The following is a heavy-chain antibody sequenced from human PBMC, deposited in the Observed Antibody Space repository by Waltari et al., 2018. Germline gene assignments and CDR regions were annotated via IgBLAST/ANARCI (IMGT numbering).Heavy chain of an antibody. V-gene: IGHV4-34*01. Sequence: QVQLQQWGAGLLKPSETLSLTCAVYGGSFSGYYWSWIRQPPGKGLEWIGEINHSGSTNYNPSLKSRVTISVDTSKNQFSLKLSSVTAADTAVYYCARGFLGYDFWSGYYLYYFDYWGQGTLVTVSS. CDR1: GGSFSGYY. CDR2: INHSGST. D-gene: IGHD3-3*01. CDR3: ARGFLGYDFWSGYYLYYFDY. J-gene: IGHJ4*02.